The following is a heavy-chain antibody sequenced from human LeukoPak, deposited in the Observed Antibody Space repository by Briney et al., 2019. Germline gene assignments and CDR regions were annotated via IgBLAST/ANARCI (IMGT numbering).Heavy chain of an antibody. D-gene: IGHD6-13*01. V-gene: IGHV1-8*03. Sequence: GASVKVSFKASGYTFTIYDINWVRQATGQGLEWVGWMNPNSGNTGYAQKFQGRVTITRNTALSTAYMELSSLSSEDTAVYYCARDLRTDSRNWAAFDYWGQGTLVTVSS. J-gene: IGHJ4*02. CDR2: MNPNSGNT. CDR1: GYTFTIYD. CDR3: ARDLRTDSRNWAAFDY.